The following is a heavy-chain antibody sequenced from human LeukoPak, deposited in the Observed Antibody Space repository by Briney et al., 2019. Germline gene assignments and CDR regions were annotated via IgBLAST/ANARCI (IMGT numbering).Heavy chain of an antibody. CDR1: GGSISSSSYY. Sequence: PSETLSLTCTVSGGSISSSSYYWSWIRQPPGKGLEWIGYIYYSGSTNYNPSLKSRVTISVDTSKNQFSLKLSSVTAADTAVYYCARDHSGYDGYFDYWGQGTLVTVSS. J-gene: IGHJ4*02. D-gene: IGHD5-12*01. V-gene: IGHV4-61*01. CDR2: IYYSGST. CDR3: ARDHSGYDGYFDY.